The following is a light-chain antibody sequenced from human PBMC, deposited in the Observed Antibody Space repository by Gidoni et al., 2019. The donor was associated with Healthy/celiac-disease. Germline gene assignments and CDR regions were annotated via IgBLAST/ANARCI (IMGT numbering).Light chain of an antibody. CDR2: EVS. CDR3: CSYAGSSIVV. J-gene: IGLJ2*01. CDR1: SSDVGSYNL. Sequence: QPALTQPASVSGSPGQSITISCTGTSSDVGSYNLVSWYQQHPGKAPKLMIYEVSKRPSGVSNRFSGSKSGNTASLTISGLQAEDEADYYCCSYAGSSIVVFGGGTKLTVL. V-gene: IGLV2-23*02.